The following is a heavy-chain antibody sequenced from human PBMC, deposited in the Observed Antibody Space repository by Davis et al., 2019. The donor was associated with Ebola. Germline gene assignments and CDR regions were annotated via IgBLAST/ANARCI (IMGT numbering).Heavy chain of an antibody. CDR2: INAGNGNT. J-gene: IGHJ6*02. Sequence: AASVKVSCKASGYTFTSYAVHWVRQAPGQRLEWMGWINAGNGNTKYSQKFQGRVTITRDTSASTAYMELSSLRSEDTAVYYCASEPMYCSGGSCYSNYYGMDVWGQGTTVTVSS. CDR1: GYTFTSYA. V-gene: IGHV1-3*01. D-gene: IGHD2-15*01. CDR3: ASEPMYCSGGSCYSNYYGMDV.